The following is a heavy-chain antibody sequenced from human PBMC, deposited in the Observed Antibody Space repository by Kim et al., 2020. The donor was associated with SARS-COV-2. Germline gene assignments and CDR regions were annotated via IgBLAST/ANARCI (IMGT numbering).Heavy chain of an antibody. V-gene: IGHV4-59*08. CDR1: GGSIGTHY. J-gene: IGHJ6*03. CDR3: ARTSGLHNSAYSRGFYYM. Sequence: SETLSLTCTVSGGSIGTHYWSWIRQPPGKGLEWIGYVSYIGSTIHPSLSRRVTISVATPQNQLSLEMNSATAADTAVYYCARTSGLHNSAYSRGFYYM. CDR2: VSYIGST. D-gene: IGHD3-16*01.